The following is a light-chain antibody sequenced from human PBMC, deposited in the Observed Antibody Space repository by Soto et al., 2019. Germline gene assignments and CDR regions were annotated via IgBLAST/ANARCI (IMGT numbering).Light chain of an antibody. V-gene: IGKV1-6*01. J-gene: IGKJ4*01. Sequence: IWMTQSPSVVSASTGDRVTISCRASQGSRNDVGWYQQKPGKAPKLRIYAVSSLQSGVPSSFSGSGSGTDFILTISSLQPEDFATYYCLQDYSFPLTFGGGTKVDI. CDR3: LQDYSFPLT. CDR1: QGSRND. CDR2: AVS.